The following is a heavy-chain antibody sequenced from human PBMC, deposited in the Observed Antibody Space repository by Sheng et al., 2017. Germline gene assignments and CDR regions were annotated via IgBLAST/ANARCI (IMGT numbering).Heavy chain of an antibody. D-gene: IGHD4-4*01. CDR1: GFTFSSYG. Sequence: QVQLVESGGGVVQPGRSLRLSCAASGFTFSSYGMHWVRQAPGKGLEWVAVIWYDGSNKYYADSVKGRFTISRDNSKNTLYLQMNSLRAEDTAMYYCARETVRALDYWGQGTLVTVSS. J-gene: IGHJ4*02. CDR3: ARETVRALDY. CDR2: IWYDGSNK. V-gene: IGHV3-33*01.